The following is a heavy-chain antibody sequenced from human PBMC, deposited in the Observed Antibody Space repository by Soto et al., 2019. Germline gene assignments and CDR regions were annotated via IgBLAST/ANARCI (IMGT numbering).Heavy chain of an antibody. Sequence: PSETLSLTCTVSGGSITSGGYYWSCIRQHPGKGQEWIGYIYYSGSTYYNPALKSRSTITVDTSKNQFSLKLSSVTAADTAVYYCARTIYGGNSPWGQGTLVTVSS. J-gene: IGHJ5*02. CDR3: ARTIYGGNSP. V-gene: IGHV4-31*03. CDR2: IYYSGST. CDR1: GGSITSGGYY. D-gene: IGHD4-17*01.